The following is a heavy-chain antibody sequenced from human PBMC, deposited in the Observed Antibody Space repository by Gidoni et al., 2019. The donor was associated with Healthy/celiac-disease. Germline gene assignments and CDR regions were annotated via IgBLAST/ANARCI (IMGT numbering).Heavy chain of an antibody. J-gene: IGHJ6*02. Sequence: QVQLVESGGGVVQPGRSLRLSCPASGFTFRRYCMHWVRQAPGKGLEWLAVIWYEGSNKYYADSVKGRFTIARDNSKNTLYLQMNSLRAEDTAVYYCARDLARIYYYYGMDVWGQGTTVTVSS. CDR3: ARDLARIYYYYGMDV. V-gene: IGHV3-33*01. CDR1: GFTFRRYC. CDR2: IWYEGSNK.